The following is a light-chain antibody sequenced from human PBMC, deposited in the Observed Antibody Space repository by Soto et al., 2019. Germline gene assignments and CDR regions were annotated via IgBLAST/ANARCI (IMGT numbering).Light chain of an antibody. CDR3: LQNYNYPRT. Sequence: AIRLTQSPSSLSASVGERVTITCRASQGIRNDLGWYQQKPGKAPKLLIYAASSLQSGVPSRFSGSGSDTDFALTISSLQPEDFATYYCLQNYNYPRTFGQGTKVDIK. CDR1: QGIRND. V-gene: IGKV1-6*01. J-gene: IGKJ1*01. CDR2: AAS.